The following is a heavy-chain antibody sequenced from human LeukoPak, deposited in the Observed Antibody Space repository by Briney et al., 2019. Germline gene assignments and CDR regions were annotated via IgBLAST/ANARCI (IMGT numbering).Heavy chain of an antibody. Sequence: GGSLRLSCAASGFTFSSYAMRWVRQAPGKGLEWVSSVSGSGGSTYYADSVKGRFTISRDNSKNTLYLRMNSLRAEDTATYYCAKPRAVGVNAFFDYWGQGTLVTVSS. J-gene: IGHJ4*02. CDR2: VSGSGGST. CDR1: GFTFSSYA. V-gene: IGHV3-23*01. CDR3: AKPRAVGVNAFFDY.